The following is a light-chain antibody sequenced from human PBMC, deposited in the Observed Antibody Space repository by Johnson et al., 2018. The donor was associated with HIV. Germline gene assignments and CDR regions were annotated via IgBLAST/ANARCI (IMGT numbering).Light chain of an antibody. CDR1: SSNIGNNY. J-gene: IGLJ1*01. CDR3: GTWDNSLNSPV. Sequence: QSVLTQPPSVSAAPGQKVTISCYGSSSNIGNNYVSWYQQLPGTAPKLLIYDNDKRPSGIPDRFSGSKSGTSATLGITGLQTGDEADYYCGTWDNSLNSPVFGTGTKVTVL. CDR2: DND. V-gene: IGLV1-51*01.